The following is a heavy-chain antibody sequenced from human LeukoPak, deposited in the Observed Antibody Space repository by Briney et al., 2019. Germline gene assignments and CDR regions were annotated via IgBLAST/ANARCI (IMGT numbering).Heavy chain of an antibody. CDR1: GVSISNYY. CDR3: ARGGYYDSSGRYYFDY. CDR2: MSFSGST. Sequence: PSETLSLTCTVSGVSISNYYWSWIRQPPGKKLEWIGYMSFSGSTNYNTSLKSRVTISLDTSKNQSSLKLSSVTAADTAVYYCARGGYYDSSGRYYFDYWGQGTLVTVSS. V-gene: IGHV4-59*12. D-gene: IGHD3-22*01. J-gene: IGHJ4*02.